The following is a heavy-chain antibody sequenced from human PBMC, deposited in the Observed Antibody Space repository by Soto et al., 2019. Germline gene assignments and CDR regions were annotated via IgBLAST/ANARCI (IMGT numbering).Heavy chain of an antibody. J-gene: IGHJ4*02. Sequence: SVKVSCKASGGTFSSYTISWVRQAPGQGLEWMGRIIPILGIANYAQKFQGRVTITADKSTSTAYMELSSLRSEDTAVYYCARAPRYYDSSGYYWSPYFDYWGQGTLVTVS. CDR3: ARAPRYYDSSGYYWSPYFDY. V-gene: IGHV1-69*02. CDR1: GGTFSSYT. D-gene: IGHD3-22*01. CDR2: IIPILGIA.